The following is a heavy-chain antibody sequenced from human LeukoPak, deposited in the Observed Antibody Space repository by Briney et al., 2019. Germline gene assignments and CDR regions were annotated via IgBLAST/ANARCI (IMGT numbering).Heavy chain of an antibody. J-gene: IGHJ4*02. D-gene: IGHD4/OR15-4a*01. CDR3: ARQVDYAEDGLLF. CDR2: FRLVESDA. V-gene: IGHV5-51*01. CDR1: GYRFSTFW. Sequence: GAPLKISCKAFGYRFSTFWCGGVRQIPGKGPEGLEIFRLVESDASNRPSFKGQVPISADKSSNPAYRQWSSLNASDTAMYYCARQVDYAEDGLLFWGQGTPVTVSS.